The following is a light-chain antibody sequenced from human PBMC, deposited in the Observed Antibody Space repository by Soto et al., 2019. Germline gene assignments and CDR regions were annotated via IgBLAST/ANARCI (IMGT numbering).Light chain of an antibody. CDR1: QTIGRW. CDR2: DVS. Sequence: DIQMTQSPSTRSASVGDRVTIPCRASQTIGRWLACYQQKTGKDPTVRSYDVSTLESGVPSRFSGGGSGTEVTLTIASVQPDDFATYYCQEYTTYDRTCGQGTTVDVK. J-gene: IGKJ1*01. V-gene: IGKV1-5*01. CDR3: QEYTTYDRT.